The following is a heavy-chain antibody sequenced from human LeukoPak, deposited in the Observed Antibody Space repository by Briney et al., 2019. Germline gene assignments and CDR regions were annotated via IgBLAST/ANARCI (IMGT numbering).Heavy chain of an antibody. CDR1: GFTVSSNY. CDR2: IYSGGST. Sequence: GSLRLSCAASGFTVSSNYMSWVRQAPGKGLEWVSVIYSGGSTYYADSVKGRFTISRHNSKNTLYLQMNSLRAEDTAVYYCARAAPAGGYSYGYFDYWGQGTLVTVSS. J-gene: IGHJ4*02. CDR3: ARAAPAGGYSYGYFDY. D-gene: IGHD5-18*01. V-gene: IGHV3-53*04.